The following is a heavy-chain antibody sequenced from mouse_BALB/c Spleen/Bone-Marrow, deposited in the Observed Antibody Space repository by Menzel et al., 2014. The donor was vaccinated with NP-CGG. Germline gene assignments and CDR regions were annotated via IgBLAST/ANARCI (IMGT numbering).Heavy chain of an antibody. V-gene: IGHV14-3*02. CDR2: IDPANGNT. D-gene: IGHD2-14*01. CDR1: GFNIKDTY. CDR3: ASYRYGWYFDV. J-gene: IGHJ1*01. Sequence: VQLQQSGAELVKPGASVKLSCTASGFNIKDTYTHWVKRRPEQGLEWIGRIDPANGNTKYDPKFQGKATITADTSSNTAYLQLSSLTSEDTAVYYCASYRYGWYFDVWGAGTTVTVSS.